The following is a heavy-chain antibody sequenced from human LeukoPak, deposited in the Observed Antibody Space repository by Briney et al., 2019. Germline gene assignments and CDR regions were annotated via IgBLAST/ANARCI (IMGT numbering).Heavy chain of an antibody. CDR2: IHYSGST. V-gene: IGHV4-39*01. CDR3: ARGEF. CDR1: GVSISSSSYY. Sequence: PSETLSLTCTVSGVSISSSSYYWGWIRQPPGKGLEWIGSIHYSGSTYYNPSLKSRGTISVDTSKNQFSLKVNSVTAADTAVYYYARGEFWGQGTLVTVSS. D-gene: IGHD3-10*01. J-gene: IGHJ4*02.